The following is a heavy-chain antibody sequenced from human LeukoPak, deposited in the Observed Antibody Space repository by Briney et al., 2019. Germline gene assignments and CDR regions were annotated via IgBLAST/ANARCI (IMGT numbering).Heavy chain of an antibody. V-gene: IGHV3-15*01. D-gene: IGHD3-10*01. CDR2: IKSNTDGRTV. Sequence: GGSLRLSCTVSGLSFSTAWISWIRQAPGKGLGWVGRIKSNTDGRTVNYAAPVKGRFTISRDDSKNTVFLQMNSLETEYTAMYFCTTAERRYYSHDFWGQGTLVTVSS. J-gene: IGHJ4*02. CDR1: GLSFSTAW. CDR3: TTAERRYYSHDF.